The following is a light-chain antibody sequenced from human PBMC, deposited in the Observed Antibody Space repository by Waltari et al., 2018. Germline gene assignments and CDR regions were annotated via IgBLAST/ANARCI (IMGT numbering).Light chain of an antibody. Sequence: QSVLTQPPSVSGAPGQRVTNSCTGSNSNIGAGYDVHWYQQLPTKAPKLLIFANNNRPSGVPDRFAGSRSGPSASLAITGLQAEDESDYYCQSYESSLSHSVFGTGTKVSVL. CDR2: ANN. V-gene: IGLV1-40*01. J-gene: IGLJ1*01. CDR3: QSYESSLSHSV. CDR1: NSNIGAGYD.